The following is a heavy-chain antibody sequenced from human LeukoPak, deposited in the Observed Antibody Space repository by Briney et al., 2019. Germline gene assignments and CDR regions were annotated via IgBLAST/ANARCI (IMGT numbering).Heavy chain of an antibody. Sequence: GASVKVSCKASGYTFTGYYMHWVRQAPGQGLEWMGWINPNSGGTDYAQKFQGRVTMTRDTSISTAYMEVSRLRSDDTAVYYCARDYYHSSGYSRFDPWGQGTLVTVSS. CDR1: GYTFTGYY. CDR2: INPNSGGT. V-gene: IGHV1-2*02. D-gene: IGHD3-22*01. J-gene: IGHJ5*02. CDR3: ARDYYHSSGYSRFDP.